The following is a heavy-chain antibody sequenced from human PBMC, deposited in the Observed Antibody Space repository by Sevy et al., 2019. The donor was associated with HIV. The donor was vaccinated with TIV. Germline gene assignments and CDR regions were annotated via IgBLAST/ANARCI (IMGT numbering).Heavy chain of an antibody. CDR2: ISGSGGST. CDR3: AKEGKNYGPADY. Sequence: GESLKISCAASGFTFSSYAMSWVRQAPGKGLEWVSAISGSGGSTYYADSVKGRFTIYRDNSKNTLYLQMNSLRAEDTAVYYCAKEGKNYGPADYWGQGTLVTVSS. CDR1: GFTFSSYA. D-gene: IGHD3-10*01. V-gene: IGHV3-23*01. J-gene: IGHJ4*02.